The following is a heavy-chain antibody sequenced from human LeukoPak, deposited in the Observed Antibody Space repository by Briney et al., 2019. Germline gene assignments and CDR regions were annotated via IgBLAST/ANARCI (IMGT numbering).Heavy chain of an antibody. CDR1: GFTFISSG. V-gene: IGHV3-30*02. D-gene: IGHD1-7*01. CDR2: IRNDGTNK. Sequence: PGGSLRLSCAASGFTFISSGMHWVRQAPGKGLEWVAFIRNDGTNKYYADSVKGRSTISRDNSKNTLYLQMNSLRVEDTTVYYCAKDRTGTYFDYWGQGILVSVSS. CDR3: AKDRTGTYFDY. J-gene: IGHJ4*02.